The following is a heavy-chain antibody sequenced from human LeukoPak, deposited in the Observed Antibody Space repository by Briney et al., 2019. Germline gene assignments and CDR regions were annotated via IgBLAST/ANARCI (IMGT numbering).Heavy chain of an antibody. CDR1: GFTFSSYA. CDR3: AKDGYRWFELPAFFDY. J-gene: IGHJ4*02. V-gene: IGHV3-23*01. Sequence: PGGSLRLSCAASGFTFSSYAMSWVRQAPGKGLEWVSAISGSGGSTYYADSVKGRFTNSRDNSKNTLYLQMNSLRAEDTAVYYCAKDGYRWFELPAFFDYWGQGTLVTVSS. D-gene: IGHD1-7*01. CDR2: ISGSGGST.